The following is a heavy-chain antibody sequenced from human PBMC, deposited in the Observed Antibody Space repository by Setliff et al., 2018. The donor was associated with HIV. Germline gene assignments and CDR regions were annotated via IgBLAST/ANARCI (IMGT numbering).Heavy chain of an antibody. CDR1: GFTFNSYG. D-gene: IGHD2-21*01. V-gene: IGHV3-33*01. CDR3: ARGQFRLRPDSLDL. J-gene: IGHJ3*01. Sequence: PGESLKISCAASGFTFNSYGMHWVRQAPGKGLEWVAVIWYDGGKKKYGDSVKGRFTISRDDSKNTLYLQMNSLRAEDTAVYYCARGQFRLRPDSLDLWGQGTLVTVSS. CDR2: IWYDGGKK.